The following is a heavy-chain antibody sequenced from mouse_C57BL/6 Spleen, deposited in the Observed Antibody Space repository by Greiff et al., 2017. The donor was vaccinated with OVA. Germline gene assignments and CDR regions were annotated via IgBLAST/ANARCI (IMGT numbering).Heavy chain of an antibody. V-gene: IGHV1-42*01. J-gene: IGHJ4*01. CDR1: GYSFTGYY. D-gene: IGHD2-5*01. Sequence: VQLKESGPELVKPGASVKISCKASGYSFTGYYMNWVKQSPEKSLEWIGEINPSTGATTYNQKFKAKATLTVDKSSSTAYMQLKSLTSDDSAVYNCARGRYYSNYVGDMDYWGQGTTVTVSS. CDR3: ARGRYYSNYVGDMDY. CDR2: INPSTGAT.